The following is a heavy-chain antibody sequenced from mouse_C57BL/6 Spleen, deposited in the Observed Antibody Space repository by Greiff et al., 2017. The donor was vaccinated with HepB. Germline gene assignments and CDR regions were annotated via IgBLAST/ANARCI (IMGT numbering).Heavy chain of an antibody. D-gene: IGHD1-1*01. CDR2: ISSGSSTI. Sequence: EVQLVESGGGLVKPGGSLKLSCAASGFTFSDYGMHWVRQAPEKGLEWVAYISSGSSTIYYADTVKGRFTISRDNAKNTLFLQMTSLRSEDTAMYYCAFYYYGTGYAMDYWGQGTSVTVSS. V-gene: IGHV5-17*01. CDR1: GFTFSDYG. CDR3: AFYYYGTGYAMDY. J-gene: IGHJ4*01.